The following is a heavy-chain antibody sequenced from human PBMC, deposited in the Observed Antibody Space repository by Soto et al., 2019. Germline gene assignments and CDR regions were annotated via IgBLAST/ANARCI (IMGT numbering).Heavy chain of an antibody. CDR3: ARETYGAYAGYFDP. V-gene: IGHV4-30-2*01. CDR2: IYHSGST. J-gene: IGHJ5*02. D-gene: IGHD3-16*01. Sequence: PSEALSLTCAVSGGSISSGGYSWSWVRQPPGKGLEWIGYIYHSGSTYYNPSLKSRVIISVDRSKNQFSLKVRAVTAADTAVYYGARETYGAYAGYFDPWAQGIAVTVSA. CDR1: GGSISSGGYS.